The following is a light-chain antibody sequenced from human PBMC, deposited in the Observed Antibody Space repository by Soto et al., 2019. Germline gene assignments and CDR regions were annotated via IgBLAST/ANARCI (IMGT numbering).Light chain of an antibody. CDR3: QKYNTVPAT. V-gene: IGKV1-27*01. J-gene: IGKJ5*01. CDR1: QGIGNS. Sequence: DIQMTQSPPSLSASVGDRVTITCRASQGIGNSLAWYQQKPGTVPKLLIYFVSTLQSVVPSRFSGSGSGTDFTLTISSLQPEDVAAYYCQKYNTVPATFGQGTRLEIK. CDR2: FVS.